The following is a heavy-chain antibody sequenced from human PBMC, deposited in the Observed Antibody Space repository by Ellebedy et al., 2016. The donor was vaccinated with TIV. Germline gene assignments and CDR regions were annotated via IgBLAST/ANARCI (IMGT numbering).Heavy chain of an antibody. CDR1: GYSFTDYW. CDR2: IYPGDSDT. J-gene: IGHJ4*02. V-gene: IGHV5-51*01. Sequence: GESLKISCKGSGYSFTDYWIGWVRHMPGKGLEWMGIIYPGDSDTRYSPSFQGKVTISVDKSMSTAYLQWGSLKASDTAMYYCATSAFYSRWYYFDYWGQGTLVTVSS. CDR3: ATSAFYSRWYYFDY. D-gene: IGHD6-13*01.